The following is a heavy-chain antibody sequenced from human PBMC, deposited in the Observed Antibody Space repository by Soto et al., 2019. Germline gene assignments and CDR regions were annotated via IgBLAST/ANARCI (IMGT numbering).Heavy chain of an antibody. Sequence: GGSLRLSCAASGFTFSSYSMNWVRQAPGKXLEWVSSISSSSSYIYYADSVKGRFTISRDNAKNSLYLQMNSLRAEDTAVYYCASPVVVVPAAIPDYYYGMDVWGQGTTVTVCS. D-gene: IGHD2-2*02. V-gene: IGHV3-21*01. J-gene: IGHJ6*02. CDR3: ASPVVVVPAAIPDYYYGMDV. CDR1: GFTFSSYS. CDR2: ISSSSSYI.